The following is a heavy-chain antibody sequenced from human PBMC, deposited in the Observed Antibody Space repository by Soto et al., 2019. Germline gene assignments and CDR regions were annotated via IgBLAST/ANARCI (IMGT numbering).Heavy chain of an antibody. CDR1: GYTFTSYA. Sequence: QVQLVQSGAEVKKPGASVKVSCKASGYTFTSYAMHWVRQAPGQRLEWMGWINAGNGNTKYSQKFQGRVTITRDTSASTAYMELSSLRSEDTAVYYCARDPGCTTVTTFWIYWGQGTLVTVSS. V-gene: IGHV1-3*01. CDR3: ARDPGCTTVTTFWIY. D-gene: IGHD4-17*01. CDR2: INAGNGNT. J-gene: IGHJ4*02.